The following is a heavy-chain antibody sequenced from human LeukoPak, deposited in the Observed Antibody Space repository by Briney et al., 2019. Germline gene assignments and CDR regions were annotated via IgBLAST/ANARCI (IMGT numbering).Heavy chain of an antibody. D-gene: IGHD5-12*01. Sequence: SETLSLTCTVSGDSMNSRSYYWDWSRKPRGKGVEWIENLYYCGNTHYTPSLKSRVTISADTSNNQFSLNLSSVTATDTAVYYCARHTRPGYGGSENAFDIWGQGTMVTVSS. V-gene: IGHV4-39*01. CDR3: ARHTRPGYGGSENAFDI. J-gene: IGHJ3*02. CDR2: LYYCGNT. CDR1: GDSMNSRSYY.